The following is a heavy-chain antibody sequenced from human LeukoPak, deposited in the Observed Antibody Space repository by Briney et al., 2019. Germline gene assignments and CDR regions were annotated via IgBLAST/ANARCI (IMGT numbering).Heavy chain of an antibody. D-gene: IGHD1-26*01. Sequence: GGSLRLSCAASGFTFSSYSMNWVRQAPGKGLEWVSSTSSSSSYIYYADSVKGRFTISRDNAENSLYLQMNSLRAEDTAVYYCARDKVGAIDYWGQGTLVTVSS. CDR2: TSSSSSYI. CDR1: GFTFSSYS. J-gene: IGHJ4*02. CDR3: ARDKVGAIDY. V-gene: IGHV3-21*01.